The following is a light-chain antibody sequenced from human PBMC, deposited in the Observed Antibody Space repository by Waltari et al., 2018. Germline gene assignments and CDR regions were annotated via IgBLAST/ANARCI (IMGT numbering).Light chain of an antibody. V-gene: IGLV7-46*01. CDR1: TGAVPSGHY. CDR3: WLAYTGHIVV. Sequence: QAVVTQEPSLTVSPGGTVTLTCGSSTGAVPSGHYPYWLQQKPGQAPKTLVFDSCLKQSGTPARFSGSLVGGKAVLTLSGAQPEDEAKYYCWLAYTGHIVVFGGGTDLAVL. J-gene: IGLJ2*01. CDR2: DSC.